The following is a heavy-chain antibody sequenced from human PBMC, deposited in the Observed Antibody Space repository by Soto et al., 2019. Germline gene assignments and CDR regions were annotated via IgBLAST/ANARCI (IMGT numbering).Heavy chain of an antibody. J-gene: IGHJ4*02. Sequence: QPGGSLRLSCAASGFTFSSYGMHWVRQAPGKGLEWVAVIWYDGSNKYYADSVKGRFTISRDNSKNTLYLQMNSLRAEDTAVYYCARGAVVVPAAMAYSSSFPFDYWGQGTLVTVSS. V-gene: IGHV3-33*01. CDR3: ARGAVVVPAAMAYSSSFPFDY. CDR2: IWYDGSNK. CDR1: GFTFSSYG. D-gene: IGHD2-2*01.